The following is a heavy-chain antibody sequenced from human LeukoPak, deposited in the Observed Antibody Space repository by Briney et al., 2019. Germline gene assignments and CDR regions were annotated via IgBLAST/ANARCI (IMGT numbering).Heavy chain of an antibody. D-gene: IGHD2-8*02. CDR1: GFTFSSYA. J-gene: IGHJ4*02. CDR3: ARGGLIEAGPPPGGFDY. V-gene: IGHV3-30*04. Sequence: GGSLRLSCAASGFTFSSYAMHWVRQAPGKGLEWVAVISYDGSNKYYADSVKGRFTISRDNSKNTLYLQMNSLRAEDTAVYYCARGGLIEAGPPPGGFDYWGQGTLVTVSS. CDR2: ISYDGSNK.